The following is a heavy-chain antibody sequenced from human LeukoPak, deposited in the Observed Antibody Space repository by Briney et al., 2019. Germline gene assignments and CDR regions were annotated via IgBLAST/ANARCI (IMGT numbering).Heavy chain of an antibody. J-gene: IGHJ5*02. D-gene: IGHD6-6*01. CDR3: ARGKYSSSSRGNWFDP. Sequence: PSQTLSLTCTVSGGSISSGGYYWSWIRQPPGKGLEWIGYIYHSGSTYYNPSLKSRVTISVDGSKNQFSLKLSSVTAADTAVYYCARGKYSSSSRGNWFDPWGQGTLVTVSS. CDR2: IYHSGST. CDR1: GGSISSGGYY. V-gene: IGHV4-30-2*01.